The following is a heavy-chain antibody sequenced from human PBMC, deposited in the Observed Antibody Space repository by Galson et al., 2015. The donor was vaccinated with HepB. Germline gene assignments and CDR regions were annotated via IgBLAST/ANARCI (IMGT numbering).Heavy chain of an antibody. V-gene: IGHV3-23*01. J-gene: IGHJ4*02. D-gene: IGHD6-13*01. CDR3: AKDQYRAAAGAIDY. Sequence: EWVSAISGSGGSTYYADSVKGRFTISRDNSKNTLYLQMNSLRAEDTAVYYCAKDQYRAAAGAIDYWGQGTLVTVSS. CDR2: ISGSGGST.